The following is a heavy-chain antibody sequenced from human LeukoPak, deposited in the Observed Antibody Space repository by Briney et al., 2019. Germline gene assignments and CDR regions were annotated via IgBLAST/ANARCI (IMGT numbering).Heavy chain of an antibody. D-gene: IGHD1-26*01. CDR3: ARGRAFIVGAST. J-gene: IGHJ5*02. V-gene: IGHV1-69*04. Sequence: ASVKVSCKASGGTFSNYAITWVRQAPGQGLEWMGRTIPMVDITDYAQKFQGRVTITADKSTNTAYMELSSLTSEDTAVYYCARGRAFIVGASTWGQGTLVTVSS. CDR1: GGTFSNYA. CDR2: TIPMVDIT.